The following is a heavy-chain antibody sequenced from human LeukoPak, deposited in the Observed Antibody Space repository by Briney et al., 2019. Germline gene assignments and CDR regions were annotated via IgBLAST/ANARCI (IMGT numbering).Heavy chain of an antibody. CDR3: AIALGRRVDY. V-gene: IGHV3-74*01. D-gene: IGHD1-26*01. Sequence: GGSLRLSCSASGFTFTTYWMHWVRQAPGKGLVWVSRINTDGSSTTYADSVKGRFTISRDTAKNTFYLQMNSLRDEDTAVYYCAIALGRRVDYWGQGTLVTVSS. CDR2: INTDGSST. J-gene: IGHJ4*02. CDR1: GFTFTTYW.